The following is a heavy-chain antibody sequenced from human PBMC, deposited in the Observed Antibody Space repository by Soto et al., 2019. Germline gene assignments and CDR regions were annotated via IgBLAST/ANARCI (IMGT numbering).Heavy chain of an antibody. CDR3: ARETYGSGSHDYGMDV. J-gene: IGHJ6*02. CDR1: GYTFTSYG. Sequence: QVPLVQSGAEVKKPGASVKVSCKASGYTFTSYGISWVRQAPGQGLEWMGWISAYNGNTNHAQKLQGRVTMTTDTSTSTAYMELRSLRSDDTAVYYCARETYGSGSHDYGMDVWGQGTTVTVSS. V-gene: IGHV1-18*01. CDR2: ISAYNGNT. D-gene: IGHD3-10*01.